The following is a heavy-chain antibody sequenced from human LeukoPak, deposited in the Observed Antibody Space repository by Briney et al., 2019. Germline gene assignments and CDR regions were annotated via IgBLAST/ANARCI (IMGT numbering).Heavy chain of an antibody. J-gene: IGHJ4*02. CDR2: ISYDGSNK. Sequence: GGPLRLSCAASGFTFSSYGMHWVRQAPGKGLEWVALISYDGSNKYYADSVKSRFTISRDNSKNTLYLQMNSLRAEDTAVYYCAKDGEITGTTAGYYFDYWGQGTLVTVSS. D-gene: IGHD1-7*01. CDR1: GFTFSSYG. CDR3: AKDGEITGTTAGYYFDY. V-gene: IGHV3-30*18.